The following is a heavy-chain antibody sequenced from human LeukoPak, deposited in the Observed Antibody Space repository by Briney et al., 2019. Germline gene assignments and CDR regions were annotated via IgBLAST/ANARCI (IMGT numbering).Heavy chain of an antibody. CDR3: AKEHSSGYYYGPYDAFDI. J-gene: IGHJ3*02. V-gene: IGHV3-30*18. D-gene: IGHD3-22*01. Sequence: GESLRLSCAASGFTFSSYGMHWVRQAPGKGLEWVAVISYDGSNKYYADSVKGRFTISRDNSKNTLYLQMNSLRAEDTAVYYCAKEHSSGYYYGPYDAFDIWGQGTMVTVSS. CDR2: ISYDGSNK. CDR1: GFTFSSYG.